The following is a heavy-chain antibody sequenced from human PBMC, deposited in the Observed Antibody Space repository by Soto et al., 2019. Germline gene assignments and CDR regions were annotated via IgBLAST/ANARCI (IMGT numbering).Heavy chain of an antibody. Sequence: EVQLVESGGGLVKPGGSLRLACAASGFTFRSFTMIWVRQAPGKGLEWVSTISSNSAYIYYTDALRGRFTISRDNAKNSLHLQMNSLRAEDTAVYYCTRDASRDSSARGWFEPWGQGTLVTVSS. V-gene: IGHV3-21*02. CDR3: TRDASRDSSARGWFEP. CDR1: GFTFRSFT. D-gene: IGHD6-13*01. CDR2: ISSNSAYI. J-gene: IGHJ5*02.